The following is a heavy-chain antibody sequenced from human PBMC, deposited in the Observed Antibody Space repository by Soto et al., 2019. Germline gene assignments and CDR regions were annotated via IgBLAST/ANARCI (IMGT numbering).Heavy chain of an antibody. CDR2: ISSSSSYI. CDR1: GFTFSSYS. J-gene: IGHJ6*02. CDR3: ARGDSIVVVLAANYYYFGMDV. D-gene: IGHD2-2*01. Sequence: EVQLVESGGGLVKPGGSLRLSCAASGFTFSSYSMNWVRQAPGKGLEWVSSISSSSSYIYYANSVKGRFTISRDNAKNLLYLPMSSLSAEDTAVYYCARGDSIVVVLAANYYYFGMDVWGQGTTVTVSS. V-gene: IGHV3-21*01.